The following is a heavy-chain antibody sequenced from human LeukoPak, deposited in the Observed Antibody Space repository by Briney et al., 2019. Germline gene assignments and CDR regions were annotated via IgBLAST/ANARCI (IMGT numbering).Heavy chain of an antibody. D-gene: IGHD6-19*01. Sequence: GGSLRLSCAASGFTSSSYWMSWVRQAPGKGLEWVANIKQDGSEKYYVDSVKGRFTISRDNAKNSLYLQMSSLRAEDTAVYYCARDRGSSGWYEFDYWGQGTLVTVSS. CDR3: ARDRGSSGWYEFDY. V-gene: IGHV3-7*01. J-gene: IGHJ4*02. CDR1: GFTSSSYW. CDR2: IKQDGSEK.